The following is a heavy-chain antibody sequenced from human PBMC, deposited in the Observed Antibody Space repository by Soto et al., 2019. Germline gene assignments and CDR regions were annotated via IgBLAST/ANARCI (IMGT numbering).Heavy chain of an antibody. D-gene: IGHD1-26*01. CDR1: GFTFSDYY. CDR3: ARDTGGSYDY. J-gene: IGHJ4*02. Sequence: EVQLVESGGGVVQPGGSLRLSCAASGFTFSDYYMDWVSQVPGKGLEWLGRSRNKANSYNTEYAASGKGRFSITRDYSKDSMYLQMNSLKTEDTAVYYCARDTGGSYDYWGQGALGTVAS. V-gene: IGHV3-72*01. CDR2: SRNKANSYNT.